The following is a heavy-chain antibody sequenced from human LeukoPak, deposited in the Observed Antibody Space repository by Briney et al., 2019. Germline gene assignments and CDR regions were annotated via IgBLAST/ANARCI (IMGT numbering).Heavy chain of an antibody. J-gene: IGHJ6*02. Sequence: GGSLSLSCAASGFTLSSYAMHWVSQAPDKGLEWVAVISYDGSNKYYGDSVKGRFTISRDNSKNALYLQMNSLRAEDTAVYYCARDVDRCSGGNCYPQWYGDYYYYGMDVWGQGTTVTVSS. CDR3: ARDVDRCSGGNCYPQWYGDYYYYGMDV. CDR1: GFTLSSYA. CDR2: ISYDGSNK. V-gene: IGHV3-30*04. D-gene: IGHD2-15*01.